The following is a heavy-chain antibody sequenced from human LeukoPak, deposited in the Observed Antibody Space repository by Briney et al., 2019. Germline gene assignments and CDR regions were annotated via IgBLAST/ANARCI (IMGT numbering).Heavy chain of an antibody. CDR3: ASSPYPYPPEVMTTESRNWFDP. CDR2: INHSGST. V-gene: IGHV4-34*01. CDR1: GGSFSGYY. D-gene: IGHD3-22*01. J-gene: IGHJ5*02. Sequence: RASETLSLTCAVYGGSFSGYYWSWIRQPPGKGLEWIGEINHSGSTNYNPSLKSRVTISVDTSKNQFSLKLSSVTAADTAVYYCASSPYPYPPEVMTTESRNWFDPWGQGTLVTVSS.